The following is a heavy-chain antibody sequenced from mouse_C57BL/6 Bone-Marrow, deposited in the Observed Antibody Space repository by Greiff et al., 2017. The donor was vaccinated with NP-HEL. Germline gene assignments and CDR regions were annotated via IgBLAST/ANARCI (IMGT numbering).Heavy chain of an antibody. Sequence: EVHLVESGGGLVKPGGSLKLSCAASGFTFSDYGMHWVRQAPEKGLEWVAYISSGSSTIYYADTVKGRFTISRDNAKNTLFLQMTSLRSEDTAMYYCARPYYYGSSPYYAMDYWGQGTSVTVSS. J-gene: IGHJ4*01. D-gene: IGHD1-1*01. V-gene: IGHV5-17*01. CDR1: GFTFSDYG. CDR2: ISSGSSTI. CDR3: ARPYYYGSSPYYAMDY.